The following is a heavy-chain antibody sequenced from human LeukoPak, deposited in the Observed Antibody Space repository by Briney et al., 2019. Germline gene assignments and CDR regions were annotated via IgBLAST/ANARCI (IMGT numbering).Heavy chain of an antibody. CDR1: GFTASSNY. Sequence: GGSLRLSCAASGFTASSNYMSWVRQAPGKGLEWVSIISDSAVGTYYTDSVKGRFTISRDNVKNSLYLQMNSLRAEDTAVYYCANVFYYGMEVWGQGTTVTVSS. CDR2: ISDSAVGT. D-gene: IGHD5/OR15-5a*01. CDR3: ANVFYYGMEV. J-gene: IGHJ6*02. V-gene: IGHV3-53*01.